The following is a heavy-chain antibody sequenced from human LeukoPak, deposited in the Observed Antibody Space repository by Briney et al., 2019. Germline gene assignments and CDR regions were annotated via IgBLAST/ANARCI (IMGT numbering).Heavy chain of an antibody. CDR1: RFTVSTHF. Sequence: PGGSLRLSCAASRFTVSTHFMTWVRQAAGKGLEWVSLIHSGGDTYYADSVKGRFTISRDNSKNTLYLQMNSLRAEDTAMYYCASDAAEHQLVHYFDYWGQGTLVTVSS. J-gene: IGHJ4*02. D-gene: IGHD6-13*01. V-gene: IGHV3-53*01. CDR2: IHSGGDT. CDR3: ASDAAEHQLVHYFDY.